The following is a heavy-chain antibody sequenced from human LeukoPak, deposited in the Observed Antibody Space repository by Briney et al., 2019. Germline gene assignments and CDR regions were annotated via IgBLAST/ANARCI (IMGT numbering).Heavy chain of an antibody. CDR3: ARGGRFLEWYVDTDY. Sequence: GGSLRLSCAASGFTFSSYAMHWVRQAPGKGLEYVSAISSNGGSTYYANSVKGRFTISRDNSKNTLYLQMGSLRAEDMAVYYCARGGRFLEWYVDTDYWGQGTLVTVSS. D-gene: IGHD3-3*01. CDR1: GFTFSSYA. J-gene: IGHJ4*02. V-gene: IGHV3-64*01. CDR2: ISSNGGST.